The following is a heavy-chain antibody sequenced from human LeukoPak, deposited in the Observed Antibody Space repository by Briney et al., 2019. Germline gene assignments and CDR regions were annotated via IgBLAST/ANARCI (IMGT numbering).Heavy chain of an antibody. V-gene: IGHV3-30*04. D-gene: IGHD6-19*01. CDR1: GFTLSSYA. Sequence: GGSLRLSCAASGFTLSSYAMHWVRQAPGKGLEWVADISYDGSNKYYTHSVKGRFTISRDNSKNTLYLQMNSLRAEDTAVYYCATANPVAVGYYYGMDVWGQGTTVTVSS. CDR3: ATANPVAVGYYYGMDV. J-gene: IGHJ6*02. CDR2: ISYDGSNK.